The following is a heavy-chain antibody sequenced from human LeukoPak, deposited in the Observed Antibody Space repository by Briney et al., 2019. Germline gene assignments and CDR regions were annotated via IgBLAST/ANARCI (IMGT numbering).Heavy chain of an antibody. D-gene: IGHD5-24*01. J-gene: IGHJ4*02. CDR1: GFTFSSYA. Sequence: GGSLRLSCTASGFTFSSYAMSWVRQAPGKGLEWLSAISSSGESTYYADSVKGRFTISRDNSKNTVYLQMKSLRAEDTAVFYCAKRARDGYNSHHDYWGQGTLVTVSS. V-gene: IGHV3-23*01. CDR3: AKRARDGYNSHHDY. CDR2: ISSSGEST.